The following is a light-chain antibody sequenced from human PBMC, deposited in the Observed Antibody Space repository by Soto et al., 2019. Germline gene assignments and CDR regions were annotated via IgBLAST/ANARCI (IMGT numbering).Light chain of an antibody. CDR3: MQALQTPYT. CDR1: QSLLHSNGYKY. CDR2: LGS. Sequence: DIVMTQSPLSLPVSPGEPASISCRPSQSLLHSNGYKYLDWYLQKPGQSPQLLIYLGSNRASGVPDRFSGSGSGTDFTLKISRVEAEDVGVYYCMQALQTPYTFGQGTKVDTK. J-gene: IGKJ2*01. V-gene: IGKV2-28*01.